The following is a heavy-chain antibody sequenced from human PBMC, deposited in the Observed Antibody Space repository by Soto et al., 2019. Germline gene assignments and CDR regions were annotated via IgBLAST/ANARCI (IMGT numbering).Heavy chain of an antibody. D-gene: IGHD5-12*01. CDR1: AASSGRSSYF. J-gene: IGHJ4*02. CDR2: LYYSGSA. V-gene: IGHV4-39*01. CDR3: ARRDRGGNGGKSFPF. Sequence: SETLSLTCTVSAASSGRSSYFWGWIRQPPGKGLEWIGSLYYSGSAYYNPSLYSRVTISADTSKNLLSLKLRSVTAADTAVYYCARRDRGGNGGKSFPFWGQGTLVTVS.